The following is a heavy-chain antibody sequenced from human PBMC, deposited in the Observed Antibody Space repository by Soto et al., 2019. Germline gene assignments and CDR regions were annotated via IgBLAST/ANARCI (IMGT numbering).Heavy chain of an antibody. V-gene: IGHV3-7*01. Sequence: GGSLRLSCAASGFTFSSYWMSWVRQAPGKGLEWVANIKQDGSEKYYVDSVKGRFTISRDNAKNSLYLQMNSLRAEDTVVFYCARLGIAAEYDAFDIWGQGTMVTVSS. CDR3: ARLGIAAEYDAFDI. D-gene: IGHD6-13*01. J-gene: IGHJ3*02. CDR2: IKQDGSEK. CDR1: GFTFSSYW.